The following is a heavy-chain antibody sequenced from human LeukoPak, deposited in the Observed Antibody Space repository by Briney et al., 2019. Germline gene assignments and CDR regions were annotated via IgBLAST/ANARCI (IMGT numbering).Heavy chain of an antibody. D-gene: IGHD5-18*01. Sequence: SQTLSLTCAVSGGSISSGGYYWSWIRQHPGKGLEWIGYIYYSGSTYYNPSLKSRVTISVDTSKNQFSLKLSSVTAADTAVYYCARCGYSYEDAFDIWGQGTMVTVSS. CDR3: ARCGYSYEDAFDI. CDR2: IYYSGST. V-gene: IGHV4-31*11. CDR1: GGSISSGGYY. J-gene: IGHJ3*02.